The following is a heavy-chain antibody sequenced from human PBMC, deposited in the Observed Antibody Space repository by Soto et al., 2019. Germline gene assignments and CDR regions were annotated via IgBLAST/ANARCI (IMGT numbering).Heavy chain of an antibody. D-gene: IGHD7-27*01. CDR2: IYWDDDK. CDR3: AHSNWGSSEH. Sequence: QITLKESGPPLVKPTQTLTLTCTFSGFSLSTSGMDVGWIRQSPGKALEWLGLIYWDDDKRYSPSLKSRLTITKDTSKNQVVLTMANMDPVDTATYYCAHSNWGSSEHWGQGTLVTVSS. J-gene: IGHJ4*02. V-gene: IGHV2-5*02. CDR1: GFSLSTSGMD.